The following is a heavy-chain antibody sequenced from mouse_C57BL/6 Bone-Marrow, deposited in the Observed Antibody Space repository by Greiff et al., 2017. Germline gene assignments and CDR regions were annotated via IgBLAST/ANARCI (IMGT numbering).Heavy chain of an antibody. Sequence: EVMLVESGGGLVQPGGSLKLSCAASGFTFSDYGMAWVRQAPRKGPEWVAFISNLAYSIYYADTVTGRFTISRENAKNTLYLERSSLRSEDTAMDYCARRRDYEGYSYAMDYWGQGTAVTVSS. CDR3: ARRRDYEGYSYAMDY. J-gene: IGHJ4*01. D-gene: IGHD2-3*01. CDR2: ISNLAYSI. V-gene: IGHV5-15*04. CDR1: GFTFSDYG.